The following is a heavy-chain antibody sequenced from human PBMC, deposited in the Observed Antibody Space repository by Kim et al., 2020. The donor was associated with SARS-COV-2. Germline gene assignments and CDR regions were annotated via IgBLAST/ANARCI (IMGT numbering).Heavy chain of an antibody. V-gene: IGHV4-59*08. D-gene: IGHD3-10*01. Sequence: RVTIAVDTSKNQFSLKLSSVTAADTAVYYCARLGTPYDYGSGSYYKGFDYWGQGTLVTVSS. J-gene: IGHJ4*02. CDR3: ARLGTPYDYGSGSYYKGFDY.